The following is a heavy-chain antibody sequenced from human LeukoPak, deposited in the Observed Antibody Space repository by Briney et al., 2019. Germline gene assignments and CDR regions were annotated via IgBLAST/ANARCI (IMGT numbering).Heavy chain of an antibody. CDR3: ARVSGLDL. CDR1: GGSISSSSYY. CDR2: IYYSGST. V-gene: IGHV4-39*07. J-gene: IGHJ2*01. D-gene: IGHD1-26*01. Sequence: SETLSLTCTVSGGSISSSSYYWGWIRQPPGKGLEWIGSIYYSGSTYYNPSLKSRVTISVDTSKNQFSLKLSSVTAADTAVYYCARVSGLDLWGRGTLVTVSS.